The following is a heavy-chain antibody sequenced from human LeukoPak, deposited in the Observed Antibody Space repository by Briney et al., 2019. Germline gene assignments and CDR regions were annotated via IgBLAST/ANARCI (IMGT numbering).Heavy chain of an antibody. CDR3: ARVPSRGSSDY. V-gene: IGHV4-38-2*02. CDR2: IYHSGST. CDR1: GYPISSGYY. J-gene: IGHJ4*02. Sequence: SETLSLTCTVSGYPISSGYYWGWIRQPPGKGLEWIGSIYHSGSTYYNPSLKSRVTISVDTSKNQFSLKLSSVTAADTAVYYCARVPSRGSSDYWGQGTLVTVSS.